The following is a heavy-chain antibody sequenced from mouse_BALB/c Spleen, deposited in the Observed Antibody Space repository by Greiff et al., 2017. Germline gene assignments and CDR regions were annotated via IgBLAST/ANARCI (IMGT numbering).Heavy chain of an antibody. CDR1: GYSITSGYY. V-gene: IGHV3-6*02. CDR2: ISYDGSN. D-gene: IGHD2-1*01. CDR3: ARRGYGNCFDY. J-gene: IGHJ2*01. Sequence: EVHLVESGPGLVKPSQSLSLTCSVTGYSITSGYYWNWIRQFPGNKLEWMGYISYDGSNNYNPSLKNRISITRDTSKNQFFLKLNSVTTEDTATYYCARRGYGNCFDYWGQGTTLTVSS.